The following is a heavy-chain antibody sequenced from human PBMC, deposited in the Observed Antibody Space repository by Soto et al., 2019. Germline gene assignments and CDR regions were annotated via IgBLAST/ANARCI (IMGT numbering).Heavy chain of an antibody. CDR3: ARAYSGRLPRRADYYYAMDV. CDR1: GFTLSAYD. Sequence: EVQVVESGDGVVEPGGSLRLSCAASGFTLSAYDMHWVRQAEGKGLEWVSALGAADDPYYLVSVKGRFTISRENAKNSLYLQMNNLRAGDTAVYYCARAYSGRLPRRADYYYAMDVWGQGTTVTVSS. CDR2: LGAADDP. J-gene: IGHJ6*02. D-gene: IGHD2-15*01. V-gene: IGHV3-13*05.